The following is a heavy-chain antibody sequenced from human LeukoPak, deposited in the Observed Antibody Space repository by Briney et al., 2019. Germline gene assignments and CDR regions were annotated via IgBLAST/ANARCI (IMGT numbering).Heavy chain of an antibody. V-gene: IGHV3-23*01. J-gene: IGHJ4*01. CDR1: GLTFNTCA. CDR3: ATELWGGRHLRAEF. D-gene: IGHD1-14*01. Sequence: GGSLRLSCVASGLTFNTCAMSWVRQAPGKGLELVSAISPSGDRAYYADSLRGRFTISSDNSRNTLNLHIDRLRVEDTAMYSCATELWGGRHLRAEFWGHGTLVTVSS. CDR2: ISPSGDRA.